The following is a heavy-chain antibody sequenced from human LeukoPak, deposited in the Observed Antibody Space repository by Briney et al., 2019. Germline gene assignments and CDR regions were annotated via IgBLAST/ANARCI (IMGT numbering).Heavy chain of an antibody. J-gene: IGHJ6*03. CDR3: TTGHYYYYMDV. V-gene: IGHV3-15*01. Sequence: AGGSLRLSCAASGFTFSNAWMSWVRQAPGKGLEWVGRIKSKTDGGTTDYAAPVKGRFTISRDDSKNTLYLQMNSLKTEDTAVYYCTTGHYYYYMDVWGKGTTVTVSS. CDR1: GFTFSNAW. CDR2: IKSKTDGGTT.